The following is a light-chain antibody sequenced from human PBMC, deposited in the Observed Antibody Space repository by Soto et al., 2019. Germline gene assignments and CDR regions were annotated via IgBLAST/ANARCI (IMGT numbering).Light chain of an antibody. V-gene: IGLV1-44*01. CDR3: AAWDDILSGYV. J-gene: IGLJ1*01. Sequence: QSVLTQPPSASGTPGQRVTISCSGSSSNIGNSTVNWYQQLPGTAPKLLIYANNQRPSGVPDRFSGSKSGTSASLAISGLQSEDEADYHCAAWDDILSGYVFEAGTKLTVL. CDR1: SSNIGNST. CDR2: ANN.